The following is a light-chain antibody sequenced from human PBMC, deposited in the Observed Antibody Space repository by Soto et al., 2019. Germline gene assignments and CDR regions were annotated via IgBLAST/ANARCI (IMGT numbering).Light chain of an antibody. CDR3: KHYGSSPPLT. CDR1: QSVSSSY. Sequence: EIVLTQSPGTLSLSPGERATLSCRASQSVSSSYLAWYQQKPGQAPRLLIYGASSRATGIPDRFSGSGSGTDFTLTSSRLEPEDFAVYYCKHYGSSPPLTFGQGTKVEIK. J-gene: IGKJ1*01. CDR2: GAS. V-gene: IGKV3-20*01.